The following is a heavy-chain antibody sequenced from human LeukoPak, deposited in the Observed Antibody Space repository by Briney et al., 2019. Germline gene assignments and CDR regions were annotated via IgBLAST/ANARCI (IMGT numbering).Heavy chain of an antibody. Sequence: PGGSLRLSCAASGFTFSSYSMNWVRQATGKGLEWVSSISSSSSYIYYADSVKGRFTISRDNAKNSLYLQMNSLRAEDTAVYYCARDRHSGSYPDAFDIWGQGTMVTVSS. J-gene: IGHJ3*02. CDR3: ARDRHSGSYPDAFDI. V-gene: IGHV3-21*01. CDR2: ISSSSSYI. CDR1: GFTFSSYS. D-gene: IGHD1-26*01.